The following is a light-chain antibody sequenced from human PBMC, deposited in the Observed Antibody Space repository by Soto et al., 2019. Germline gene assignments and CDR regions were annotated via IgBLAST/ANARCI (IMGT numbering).Light chain of an antibody. CDR3: QEYNDWRPIT. CDR1: QSISTK. V-gene: IGKV3-15*01. J-gene: IGKJ4*01. CDR2: GAS. Sequence: IVMTQSPATLSVSPGGRATLSFRASQSISTKVAWYQQKPGQAPRLLIYGASTRAPGIPVRFSGSGSGTGFTLHITSLPSEDFAVYYCQEYNDWRPITFGGGPKVEIK.